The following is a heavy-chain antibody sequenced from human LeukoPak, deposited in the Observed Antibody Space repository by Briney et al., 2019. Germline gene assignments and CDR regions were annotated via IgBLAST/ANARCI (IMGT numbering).Heavy chain of an antibody. J-gene: IGHJ4*02. CDR1: GGSISSSSYY. CDR2: IYYSGTT. Sequence: PSETLSLTCIVSGGSISSSSYYWGWIRQAPGKGLEWIRTIYYSGTTYYNPSLKSRVTISVDTSKNQFSLKLSSVTAADTAVYYCATPGYSYGGDYWGQGTLVTVSS. V-gene: IGHV4-39*07. CDR3: ATPGYSYGGDY. D-gene: IGHD5-18*01.